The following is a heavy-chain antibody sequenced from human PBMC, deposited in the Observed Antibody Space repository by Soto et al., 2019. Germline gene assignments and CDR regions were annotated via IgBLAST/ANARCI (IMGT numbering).Heavy chain of an antibody. Sequence: QVQLVQSGAEVKKPGASVKVSCKPSGYTFISYGITWVRQAPGQGLEWMGWVNIYEGTTNYAQKFQGRVTMTTDTSTSPVYLELRSLRSDDTAMYYCARERGGYSYGDYWGQGTLVTVSS. J-gene: IGHJ4*02. V-gene: IGHV1-18*01. CDR1: GYTFISYG. D-gene: IGHD5-18*01. CDR3: ARERGGYSYGDY. CDR2: VNIYEGTT.